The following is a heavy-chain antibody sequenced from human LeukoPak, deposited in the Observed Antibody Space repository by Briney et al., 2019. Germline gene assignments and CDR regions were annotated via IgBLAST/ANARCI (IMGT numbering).Heavy chain of an antibody. D-gene: IGHD1-26*01. CDR2: IWYDGSNK. V-gene: IGHV3-33*01. J-gene: IGHJ6*02. CDR3: ARDKWELLGGMDV. CDR1: GFTFSSYG. Sequence: PGRSLRLTCAASGFTFSSYGMHWVRQAPGKGLEWVAVIWYDGSNKYYADSVKGRFTISRDNSKNTLYLQMNSLRAEDTAVYYCARDKWELLGGMDVWGQGTTVTVS.